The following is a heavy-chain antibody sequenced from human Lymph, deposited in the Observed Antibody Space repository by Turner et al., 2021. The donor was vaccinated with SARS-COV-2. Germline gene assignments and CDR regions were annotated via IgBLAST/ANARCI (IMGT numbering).Heavy chain of an antibody. CDR3: ARSRDLQSMVRGVDPFDY. CDR2: INLNSGGT. CDR1: GYTFTCYY. V-gene: IGHV1-2*02. J-gene: IGHJ4*02. D-gene: IGHD3-10*01. Sequence: QVQLVQSGAAVKKPGASVQVSCKASGYTFTCYYMHWVRQAPGQGLDWMGCINLNSGGTIYAQKFQGRVTMTRDTSVSTAYRELSRLRSDDTAVYYCARSRDLQSMVRGVDPFDYWCQGTLVTVSS.